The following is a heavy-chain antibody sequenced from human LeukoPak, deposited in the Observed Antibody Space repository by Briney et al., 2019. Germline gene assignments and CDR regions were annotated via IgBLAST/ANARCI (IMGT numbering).Heavy chain of an antibody. CDR1: GGSFSGYY. V-gene: IGHV4-34*01. J-gene: IGHJ5*02. D-gene: IGHD3-3*01. Sequence: MTSETLSLTCAVYGGSFSGYYWSWIRQPPGKGLEWIGSIYYSGSTCYNPSLKSRVTISVDTSKNQFSLKVSSVTAADTAVYYCARERRITIFGVVYNWFDPWGQGALVTVSS. CDR2: IYYSGST. CDR3: ARERRITIFGVVYNWFDP.